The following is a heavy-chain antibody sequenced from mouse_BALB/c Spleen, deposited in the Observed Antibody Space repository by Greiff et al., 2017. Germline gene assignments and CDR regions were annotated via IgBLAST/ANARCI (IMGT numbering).Heavy chain of an antibody. V-gene: IGHV14-3*02. CDR3: ARSEGGYFDY. J-gene: IGHJ2*01. CDR2: IDPANGNT. CDR1: GFNIKDTY. Sequence: EVKVVESGAELVKPGASVKLSCTASGFNIKDTYMHWVKQRPEQGLEWIGRIDPANGNTKYDPKFQGKATITADTSSNTAYLQLSSLTSEDTAVYYCARSEGGYFDYWGQGTTLTVSS.